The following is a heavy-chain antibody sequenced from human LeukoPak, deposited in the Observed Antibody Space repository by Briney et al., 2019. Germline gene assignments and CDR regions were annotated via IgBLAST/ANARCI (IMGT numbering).Heavy chain of an antibody. Sequence: ASVKVSCKASGGTFSSYAISWVRQAPGQGLEWMGGIIPIFGTANYAQKFQGRVTITADKSTSTAYMELSSLRSEDTAVYYCAREGTTVTSYNWFDPWGQGTLVTVSS. D-gene: IGHD4-17*01. CDR3: AREGTTVTSYNWFDP. CDR1: GGTFSSYA. CDR2: IIPIFGTA. J-gene: IGHJ5*02. V-gene: IGHV1-69*06.